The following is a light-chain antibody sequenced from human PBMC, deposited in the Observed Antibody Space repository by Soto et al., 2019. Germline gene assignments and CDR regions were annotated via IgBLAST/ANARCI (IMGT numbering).Light chain of an antibody. CDR1: QSVSSY. V-gene: IGKV3-15*01. CDR2: GAS. Sequence: EVVLTQSPVTLSLSPVERATLSCRASQSVSSYLAWYQQKPGQPPRLLIYGASIRATGVPARFSGSGSGTELTLTISSLKSEDFAVYYCQQYHNSPITFGQGTRLEIK. CDR3: QQYHNSPIT. J-gene: IGKJ5*01.